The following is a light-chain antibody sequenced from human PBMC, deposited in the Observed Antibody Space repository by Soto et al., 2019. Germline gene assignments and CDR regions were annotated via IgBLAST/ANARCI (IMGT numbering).Light chain of an antibody. V-gene: IGKV3-11*01. CDR2: DAS. J-gene: IGKJ2*01. CDR3: QQRSNWPRT. CDR1: QNVSSY. Sequence: EIVLTQSPATLSLSPGERATLYCRASQNVSSYLAWYQQKPGQAPRLLIYDASNRATGIPARFSGSGSGTDFTLTISSLEPEDFAVYYCQQRSNWPRTFGQGTQLEIK.